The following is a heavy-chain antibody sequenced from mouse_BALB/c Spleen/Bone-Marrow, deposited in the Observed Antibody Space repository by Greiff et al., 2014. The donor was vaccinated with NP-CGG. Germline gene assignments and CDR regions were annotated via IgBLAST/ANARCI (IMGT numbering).Heavy chain of an antibody. V-gene: IGHV2-6-2*01. Sequence: VKLEESGPDLVAPSQSLSITCTVSGFSLTLYGVHWVRQSPGKGLEWLVVIWSDGTTTYNSALKSRLSISKDNSKSQVFLKLNRLQTDDTAMYYCARHERGYPYAMDYWGQGTSVTVSS. J-gene: IGHJ4*01. CDR3: ARHERGYPYAMDY. CDR1: GFSLTLYG. D-gene: IGHD2-2*01. CDR2: IWSDGTT.